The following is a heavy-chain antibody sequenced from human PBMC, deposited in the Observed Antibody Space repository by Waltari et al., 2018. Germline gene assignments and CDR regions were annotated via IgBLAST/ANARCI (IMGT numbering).Heavy chain of an antibody. J-gene: IGHJ6*02. CDR3: ARHSAPPLPYQLLIRSKYYYYGMDV. V-gene: IGHV1-2*02. Sequence: QVQLVQSGAEVKKPGASVKVSCKASGYTFTGYYMHWVRQAPGQGLEWMGWINPNSGGTNYAQKFQGRVTMTRDTSISTAYMELSRLRSDATAVYYCARHSAPPLPYQLLIRSKYYYYGMDVWGQGTTVTVSS. CDR2: INPNSGGT. D-gene: IGHD2-2*01. CDR1: GYTFTGYY.